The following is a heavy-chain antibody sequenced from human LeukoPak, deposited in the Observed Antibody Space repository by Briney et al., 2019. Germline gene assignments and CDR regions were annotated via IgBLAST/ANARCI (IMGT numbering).Heavy chain of an antibody. D-gene: IGHD2-15*01. V-gene: IGHV1-2*02. CDR2: INPNSGGT. CDR1: RYTFTGYY. Sequence: ASVKVSCKASRYTFTGYYMHWVRQAPGQGLEWMGWINPNSGGTNYAQKFQGRVTMTRDTSISTAYMGLSSLRSEDTAVYYCARGTGYCSGGSCYSFDYWGQGTLVTVSS. CDR3: ARGTGYCSGGSCYSFDY. J-gene: IGHJ4*02.